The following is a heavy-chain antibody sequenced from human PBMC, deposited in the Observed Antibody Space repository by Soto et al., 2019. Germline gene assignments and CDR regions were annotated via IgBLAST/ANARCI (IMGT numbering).Heavy chain of an antibody. J-gene: IGHJ4*02. CDR3: ARDPPGLGSYSYDH. CDR2: IGTTDGT. Sequence: EVQLVESGGGLVQPGGSLRLSCAASGFTVSSNFMSWFRQPPGKGLEWISVIGTTDGTYYAGSVKGRFTISTDNFKNTLYLQMNSPRAEDTAVYFCARDPPGLGSYSYDHWGQGTLVTVSS. V-gene: IGHV3-66*01. CDR1: GFTVSSNF. D-gene: IGHD3-10*01.